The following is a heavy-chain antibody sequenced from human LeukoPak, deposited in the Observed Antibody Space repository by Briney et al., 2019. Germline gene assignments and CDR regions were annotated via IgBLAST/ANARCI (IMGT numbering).Heavy chain of an antibody. D-gene: IGHD1-1*01. Sequence: GRSLRLSCAASGFTFSSYGMHWVRQAPGKGLEWVAVISHDGSNKYYADSVKGRFTISRDNSKNTLYLQMNSLRAEDTAVYYCAKNEGGCYYYGMDVWGPGTTVTVSS. CDR2: ISHDGSNK. CDR3: AKNEGGCYYYGMDV. CDR1: GFTFSSYG. V-gene: IGHV3-30*18. J-gene: IGHJ6*02.